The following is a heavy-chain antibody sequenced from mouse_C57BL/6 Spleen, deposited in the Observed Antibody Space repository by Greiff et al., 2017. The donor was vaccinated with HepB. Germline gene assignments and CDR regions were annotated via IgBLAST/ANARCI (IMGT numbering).Heavy chain of an antibody. CDR2: INPNNGGT. V-gene: IGHV1-26*01. Sequence: VQLQQSGPELVKPGASVKISCKASGYTFTDYYMNWVKQSHGKSLEWIGDINPNNGGTSYNQKFKGKATLTVDKSSSTAYMELRSLTSEDSAVYYCARSYRFYYGNYGAMDYWGQGTSVTVSS. D-gene: IGHD2-1*01. J-gene: IGHJ4*01. CDR1: GYTFTDYY. CDR3: ARSYRFYYGNYGAMDY.